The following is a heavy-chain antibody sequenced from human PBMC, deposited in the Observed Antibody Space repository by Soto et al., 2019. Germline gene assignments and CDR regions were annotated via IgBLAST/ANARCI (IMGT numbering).Heavy chain of an antibody. V-gene: IGHV4-59*08. D-gene: IGHD3-22*01. CDR3: ARLGGYYQALDS. CDR1: GGSLGDYY. CDR2: IYYAGTT. J-gene: IGHJ4*02. Sequence: SETLSLTCTVSGGSLGDYYWSWTRQPPGKGLEWIGYIYYAGTTTYNPSLKSRVTISLDTSKNQFSLKLDSVTAADTAVYYCARLGGYYQALDSWGQGTLVTVSS.